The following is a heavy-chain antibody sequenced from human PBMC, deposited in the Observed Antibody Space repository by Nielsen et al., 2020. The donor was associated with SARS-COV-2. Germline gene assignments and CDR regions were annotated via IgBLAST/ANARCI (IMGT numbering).Heavy chain of an antibody. D-gene: IGHD5-24*01. V-gene: IGHV4-59*12. Sequence: SETLSLTCTVSGGSISSYYWSWIRQPPGKGLEWIGYIYYSGSTYYNPSLESRVTISVDTSTNQFSLRLNSVTAADTAQYYCARDRQGYNYYYGMDVWGQGTTVTVS. J-gene: IGHJ6*02. CDR3: ARDRQGYNYYYGMDV. CDR2: IYYSGST. CDR1: GGSISSYY.